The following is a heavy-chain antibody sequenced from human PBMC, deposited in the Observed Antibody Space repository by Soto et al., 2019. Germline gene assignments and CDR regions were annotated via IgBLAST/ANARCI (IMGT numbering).Heavy chain of an antibody. CDR3: ARDNIPVVVPDDMLDY. D-gene: IGHD2-2*01. CDR1: GFTFSSYG. V-gene: IGHV3-33*01. Sequence: QVQLVESGGGVVQPGRSLRLSCAASGFTFSSYGMHWVRQAPGKGLEWVAVIWYDGSNNYYADSVKGRFTISRDNSKNTRDLEMNSLSTEDTAVYYCARDNIPVVVPDDMLDYWGRGSLVTVSS. CDR2: IWYDGSNN. J-gene: IGHJ4*02.